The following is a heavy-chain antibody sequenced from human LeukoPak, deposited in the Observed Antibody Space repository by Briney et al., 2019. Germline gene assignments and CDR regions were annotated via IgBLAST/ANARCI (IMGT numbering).Heavy chain of an antibody. Sequence: SETLPLTCTVYGGSFSGYYWSWIRQPPGRGLEWIGEINHSVSINYNPSLKSRVTISVDTSKNQFSLKLSSVTAADTAVYYCARDVLLWFGELLSDYMDVWGKGTTVTVSS. CDR3: ARDVLLWFGELLSDYMDV. D-gene: IGHD3-10*01. CDR2: INHSVSI. V-gene: IGHV4-34*01. CDR1: GGSFSGYY. J-gene: IGHJ6*03.